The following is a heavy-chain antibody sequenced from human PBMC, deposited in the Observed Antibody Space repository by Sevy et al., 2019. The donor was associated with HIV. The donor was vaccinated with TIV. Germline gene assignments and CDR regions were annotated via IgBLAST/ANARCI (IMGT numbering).Heavy chain of an antibody. CDR2: IYYSGST. D-gene: IGHD4-17*01. CDR1: GGSISSYY. V-gene: IGHV4-59*01. J-gene: IGHJ4*02. CDR3: AREGHYGDYEAGIDY. Sequence: SETLSLTCTVSGGSISSYYWSWIRQPPGKGLEGIGYIYYSGSTNYNPSLKSRVTISVDTSKNQFSLKLSSVTAADTAVYYCAREGHYGDYEAGIDYWGQGTLVTVSS.